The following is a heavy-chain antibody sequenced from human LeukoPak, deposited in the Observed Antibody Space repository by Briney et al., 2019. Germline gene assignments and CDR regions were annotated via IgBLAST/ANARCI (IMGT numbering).Heavy chain of an antibody. J-gene: IGHJ6*03. Sequence: ASVKVSCKASGYTFTSYDINWVRQVPGQGLEWMGWMNPNSGNTGYAQKFQGRVTMTRNTSISTAYMELSSLRSEDTAVYYCARGPEDVDYYYYMDVWGKGTTVTVSS. CDR2: MNPNSGNT. D-gene: IGHD1-14*01. CDR1: GYTFTSYD. CDR3: ARGPEDVDYYYYMDV. V-gene: IGHV1-8*01.